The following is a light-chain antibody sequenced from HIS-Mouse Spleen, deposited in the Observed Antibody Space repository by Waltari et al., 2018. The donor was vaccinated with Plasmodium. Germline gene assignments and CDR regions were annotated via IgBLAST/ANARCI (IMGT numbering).Light chain of an antibody. V-gene: IGKV1-8*01. CDR2: AAS. CDR1: PGISSY. CDR3: QQYYSYPLT. J-gene: IGKJ4*01. Sequence: AIRMTQSPSSFSASTGDRVTITCRAGPGISSYLAWYQQKQGKAPKLLIYAASPVQSGVPSRFCGSGSGTDFTLTSSCLQSEDFATYYCQQYYSYPLTFGGGTKVEIK.